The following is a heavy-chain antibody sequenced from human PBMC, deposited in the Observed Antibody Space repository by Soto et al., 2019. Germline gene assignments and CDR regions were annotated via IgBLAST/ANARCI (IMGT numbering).Heavy chain of an antibody. D-gene: IGHD6-13*01. CDR2: TYYRSKWNN. V-gene: IGHV6-1*01. CDR1: SAA. Sequence: SAAWNWIRQSPSRGLEWLGRTYYRSKWNNDNAVYMKSRITINTDTSKNLFSLQLNSVTPEDTAVCYCASQQQLRTYNLFDPWGQGSLVTVSS. CDR3: ASQQQLRTYNLFDP. J-gene: IGHJ5*02.